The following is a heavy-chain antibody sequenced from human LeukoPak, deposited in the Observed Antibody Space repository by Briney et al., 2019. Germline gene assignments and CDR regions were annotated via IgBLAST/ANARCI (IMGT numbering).Heavy chain of an antibody. V-gene: IGHV3-21*01. CDR1: GFTFSSYS. Sequence: GGSLRLSCAASGFTFSSYSMNWVRQAPGKGLEWVSSISSSGSYIYYADSVKGRFTISRDNAKNSLYLQMNSLRAEDTAVYYCARDDTVRGVTLFDYWGQGTLVTVSS. CDR3: ARDDTVRGVTLFDY. CDR2: ISSSGSYI. J-gene: IGHJ4*02. D-gene: IGHD3-10*01.